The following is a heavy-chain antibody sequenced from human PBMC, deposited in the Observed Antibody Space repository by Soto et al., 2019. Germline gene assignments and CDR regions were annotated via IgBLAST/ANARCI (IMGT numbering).Heavy chain of an antibody. CDR3: AREYYDFWSGYYYYYGMDV. Sequence: GGSLRLSCAASGFTFSSYGMHWVRQAPGKGLEWVAVIWYDGSNKYYADSVKGRFTISRDNSKNTLYLQMNSLRAEDTAVYYCAREYYDFWSGYYYYYGMDVWGQGTTVTV. D-gene: IGHD3-3*01. J-gene: IGHJ6*02. CDR2: IWYDGSNK. CDR1: GFTFSSYG. V-gene: IGHV3-33*01.